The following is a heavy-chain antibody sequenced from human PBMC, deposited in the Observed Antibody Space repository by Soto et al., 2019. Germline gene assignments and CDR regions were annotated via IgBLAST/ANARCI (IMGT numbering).Heavy chain of an antibody. J-gene: IGHJ4*02. CDR1: GFTCRTYA. CDR3: ARAYGTMVRGVVGDF. V-gene: IGHV3-30-3*01. Sequence: QVQVVESGGGVVQPGRSLRLSCAASGFTCRTYAMHWVRQAPGKGLEWVAVISYDGSNKYYADSVKGRFTISRDNSKNTLYLQMNSLRAEDTAVYYCARAYGTMVRGVVGDFWGQGTLVTVSS. CDR2: ISYDGSNK. D-gene: IGHD3-10*01.